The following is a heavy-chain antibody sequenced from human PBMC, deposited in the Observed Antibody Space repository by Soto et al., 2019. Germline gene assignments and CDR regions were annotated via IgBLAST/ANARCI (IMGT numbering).Heavy chain of an antibody. CDR3: AREPAATDVYCSSTSWYDY. D-gene: IGHD2-2*01. J-gene: IGHJ4*02. Sequence: QVQLVESGGGLVKPGGSLRLSCAASGFTFSDYSMSWIRQAPGKGLEWVSYISSSGSTIYYADSVKGRFTISRDNAKNSLYLQMNSLRAEDPAVYYCAREPAATDVYCSSTSWYDYWGQGTLVTVSS. V-gene: IGHV3-11*01. CDR1: GFTFSDYS. CDR2: ISSSGSTI.